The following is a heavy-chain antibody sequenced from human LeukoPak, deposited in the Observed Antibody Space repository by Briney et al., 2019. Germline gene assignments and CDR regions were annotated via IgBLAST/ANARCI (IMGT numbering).Heavy chain of an antibody. V-gene: IGHV4-39*01. D-gene: IGHD3-16*01. J-gene: IGHJ3*02. Sequence: SETLSLTCTVSGGSISSSSYYWGWIRQPPGKGLEWIGSIYYSGSTYYNPSLKSRATISVDTSKNQFSLKLSSVTAADTAVYYCARPKSPLGAFDIWGQGTMVTVSS. CDR1: GGSISSSSYY. CDR2: IYYSGST. CDR3: ARPKSPLGAFDI.